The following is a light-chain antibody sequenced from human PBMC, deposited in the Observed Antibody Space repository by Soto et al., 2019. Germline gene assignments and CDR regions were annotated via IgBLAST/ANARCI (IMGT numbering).Light chain of an antibody. CDR2: GAS. V-gene: IGKV3-20*01. CDR3: QLYDTSPPGYT. CDR1: QSVSSTY. Sequence: EIVLTQSPGTLSLSPGERATLSCRASQSVSSTYLAWYQQKPGQAPRLLIYGASTRATGIEDRFSGSGSGTDFILSISRLEHADFAVYHCQLYDTSPPGYTFAQGTKLEI. J-gene: IGKJ2*01.